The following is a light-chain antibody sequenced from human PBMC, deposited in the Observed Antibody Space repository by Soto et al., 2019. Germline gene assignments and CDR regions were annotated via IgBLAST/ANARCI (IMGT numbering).Light chain of an antibody. J-gene: IGKJ4*01. Sequence: EMVLTQSPGTLSLSYAERGTRSCRARESVSGISLAWYQQKPGQAPRLLIYDASSRATDIPDRFSGSGSGTDFTLTISRLEPEDFAVYCCQQYGVSPPMSTFGGVTKVDI. CDR2: DAS. V-gene: IGKV3-20*01. CDR3: QQYGVSPPMST. CDR1: ESVSGIS.